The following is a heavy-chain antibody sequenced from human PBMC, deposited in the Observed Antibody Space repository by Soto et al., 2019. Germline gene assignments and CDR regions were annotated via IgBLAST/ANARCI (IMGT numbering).Heavy chain of an antibody. CDR3: ARGNVDIVATIAY. CDR2: IWYDGSNK. J-gene: IGHJ4*02. CDR1: GFTFSSYG. D-gene: IGHD5-12*01. V-gene: IGHV3-33*01. Sequence: GSLRLSCAASGFTFSSYGMHWVRQAPGKGLEWVAVIWYDGSNKYYADSVKGRFTISRDNSKNTLYLQMNSLRAEDTAVYYCARGNVDIVATIAYWGQGTLVTVSS.